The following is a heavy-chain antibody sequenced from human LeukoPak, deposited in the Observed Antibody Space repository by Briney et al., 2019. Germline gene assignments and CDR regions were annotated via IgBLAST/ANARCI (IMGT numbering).Heavy chain of an antibody. CDR2: INPNSGGT. CDR1: GYTFTGYY. D-gene: IGHD2-15*01. Sequence: ASVKVSCKASGYTFTGYYMHWVRQAPGQGLEWMGWINPNSGGTNYAQKFQGRVTMTRDTSISTAYMELSSLRSEDTAVYYCARGVVVAVGEYWFDPWGQGTLVTVSS. J-gene: IGHJ5*02. CDR3: ARGVVVAVGEYWFDP. V-gene: IGHV1-2*02.